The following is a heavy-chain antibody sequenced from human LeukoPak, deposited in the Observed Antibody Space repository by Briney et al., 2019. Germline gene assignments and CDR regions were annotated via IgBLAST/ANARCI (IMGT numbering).Heavy chain of an antibody. Sequence: PSETLSLTCAVYGGSFSGYYWSWIRQPPGKGLEWIGEINHSGSTNYNPSLKSRVTISVDTSKNQFSLKLSSVTAADTAVYYCARTRLLNYYYYYGMDVWGQGTTVTVSS. CDR2: INHSGST. D-gene: IGHD3-10*01. CDR3: ARTRLLNYYYYYGMDV. CDR1: GGSFSGYY. J-gene: IGHJ6*02. V-gene: IGHV4-34*01.